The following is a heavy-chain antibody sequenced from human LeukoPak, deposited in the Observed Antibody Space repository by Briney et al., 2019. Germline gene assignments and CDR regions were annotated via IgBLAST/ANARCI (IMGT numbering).Heavy chain of an antibody. Sequence: PSESPSLTCTVSGGSINNDNYYWGWIRQSPGKGLEWIGNIYYSGNSGNTYYNPSLKSRVTISVDTAKNQFSLKLNSVTAADTAVYYCARGGDSSGYSHDYWGQGTLVTVSS. V-gene: IGHV4-39*01. CDR2: IYYSGNSGNT. D-gene: IGHD3-22*01. J-gene: IGHJ4*02. CDR1: GGSINNDNYY. CDR3: ARGGDSSGYSHDY.